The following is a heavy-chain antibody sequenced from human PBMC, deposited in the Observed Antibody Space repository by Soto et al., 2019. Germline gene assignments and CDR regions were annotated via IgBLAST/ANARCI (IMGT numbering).Heavy chain of an antibody. Sequence: QVHLQQWGAGLLKPSETLSLTCAVYGGSFSGYYWSWIRQPPGKGLEWIGEINHSGSTNYNPSLKSRGTIAVDRSMNQFSLKLSSVTAADTAVYYCARALGYTYGHLPIDYWGQGTLVTVSS. D-gene: IGHD5-18*01. J-gene: IGHJ4*02. CDR2: INHSGST. CDR1: GGSFSGYY. CDR3: ARALGYTYGHLPIDY. V-gene: IGHV4-34*01.